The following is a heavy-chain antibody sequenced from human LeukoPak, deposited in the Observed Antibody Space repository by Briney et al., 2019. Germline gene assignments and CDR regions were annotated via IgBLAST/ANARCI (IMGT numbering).Heavy chain of an antibody. D-gene: IGHD5-18*01. Sequence: SVKVSCKASGGTFSSYAISWVRQAPGQGLEWMGGIIPIFGTANYAQKFQGRVTITTDESTSTAYMELSSLRSEDTAVYYCARGALPMVTSGCGCWGQGTLVTVSS. V-gene: IGHV1-69*05. CDR2: IIPIFGTA. CDR3: ARGALPMVTSGCGC. CDR1: GGTFSSYA. J-gene: IGHJ4*02.